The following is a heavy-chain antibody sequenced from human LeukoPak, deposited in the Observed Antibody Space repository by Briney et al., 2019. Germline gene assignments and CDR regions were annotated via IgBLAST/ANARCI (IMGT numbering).Heavy chain of an antibody. J-gene: IGHJ4*02. Sequence: GGSLRLSCEASGFTFSSYAMHWVRQAPGKGLEWVAVISYDGSNKYYADSVKGRFTISRDNSKNTLYLQMNSLRAEDTAVYYCATVSLNDYWGQGTLVTVSS. CDR1: GFTFSSYA. CDR3: ATVSLNDY. V-gene: IGHV3-30*04. CDR2: ISYDGSNK.